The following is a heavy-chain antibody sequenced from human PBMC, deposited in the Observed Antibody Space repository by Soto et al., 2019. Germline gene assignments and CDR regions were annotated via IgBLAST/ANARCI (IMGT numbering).Heavy chain of an antibody. CDR3: PKDPDSSTWYYHSYYNYGLEV. CDR2: ISGSCGST. CDR1: GFTFSSYA. Sequence: GGSLRLSCAASGFTFSSYAMSWVRQAPGKGLEWVSAISGSCGSTYYADSVKGRFTISRDNSKNTLYLQMNSLRAEDTAVDYFPKDPDSSTWYYHSYYNYGLEVGGQGATVTASS. V-gene: IGHV3-23*01. D-gene: IGHD6-13*01. J-gene: IGHJ6*02.